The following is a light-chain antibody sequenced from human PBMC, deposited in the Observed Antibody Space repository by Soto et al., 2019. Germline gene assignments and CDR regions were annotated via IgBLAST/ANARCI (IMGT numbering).Light chain of an antibody. Sequence: QSVLTQPPSASGTPGQRVTISCSGSSSNIGSNTVNWYQQLPGTAPTLLIYSNNQRPSGVPDRFSGSKSGTSASLAVNGLQSEDEADYYCAAWDDSRTGPLFGGGTKLTGL. J-gene: IGLJ3*02. CDR3: AAWDDSRTGPL. CDR1: SSNIGSNT. V-gene: IGLV1-44*01. CDR2: SNN.